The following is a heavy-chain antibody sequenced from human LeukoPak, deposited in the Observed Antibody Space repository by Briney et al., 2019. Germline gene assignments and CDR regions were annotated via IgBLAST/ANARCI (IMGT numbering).Heavy chain of an antibody. CDR3: AKMRPIAARNFDY. CDR2: IYSGGST. Sequence: GGSLRLSCVASGFTISSNYMSWVRRAPGRGLEWVSVIYSGGSTYYADSVKGRFTISRDNSKNTLYLQMNSLRAEDTAVYYCAKMRPIAARNFDYWGQGTLVTVSS. CDR1: GFTISSNY. V-gene: IGHV3-53*01. J-gene: IGHJ4*02. D-gene: IGHD6-6*01.